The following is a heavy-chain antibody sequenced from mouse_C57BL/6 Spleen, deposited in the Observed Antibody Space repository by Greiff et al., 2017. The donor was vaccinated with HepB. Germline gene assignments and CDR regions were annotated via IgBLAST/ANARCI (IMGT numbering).Heavy chain of an antibody. Sequence: EVHLVESEGGLVQPGRSMKLSCTASGFTFSDYYMAWVRQVPEKGLEWVANINYDGSSTYYLDSLKSRFIISRDNAKNILYLQMSSLKSEDTATYYCAREAYYWYFDVWGTGTTVTVSS. V-gene: IGHV5-16*01. CDR3: AREAYYWYFDV. CDR1: GFTFSDYY. J-gene: IGHJ1*03. CDR2: INYDGSST.